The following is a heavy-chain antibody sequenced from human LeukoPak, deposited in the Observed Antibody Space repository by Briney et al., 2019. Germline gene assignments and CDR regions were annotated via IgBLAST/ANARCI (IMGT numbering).Heavy chain of an antibody. CDR1: GFTFSSYA. Sequence: GGSLRLSCAASGFTFSSYAMGWVRQAPGKGLEWVSGISGSGGSTYYADSMKGRFTISRDNSKNTLYLQMNSLRAEDTAVYYCARGRGVGVQLWPYYFDYWGQGTLVTVSS. J-gene: IGHJ4*02. V-gene: IGHV3-23*01. CDR2: ISGSGGST. CDR3: ARGRGVGVQLWPYYFDY. D-gene: IGHD5-18*01.